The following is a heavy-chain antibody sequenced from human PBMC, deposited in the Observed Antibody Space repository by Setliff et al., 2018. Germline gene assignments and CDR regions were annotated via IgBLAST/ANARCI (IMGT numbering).Heavy chain of an antibody. Sequence: GGSLRLSCAASGFIFRSYEMNWVRQAPGKGLEWVSYISSSGSTIYYADSVKGRFTISRDNAKNSLYLQMNSLKTEDTAVYYCTYYCSSTSCYRDLDWFDPWGQGTLVTVSS. CDR3: TYYCSSTSCYRDLDWFDP. D-gene: IGHD2-2*01. V-gene: IGHV3-48*03. J-gene: IGHJ5*02. CDR2: ISSSGSTI. CDR1: GFIFRSYE.